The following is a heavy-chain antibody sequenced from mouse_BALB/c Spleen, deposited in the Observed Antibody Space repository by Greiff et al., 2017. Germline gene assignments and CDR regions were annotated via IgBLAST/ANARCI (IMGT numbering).Heavy chain of an antibody. D-gene: IGHD4-1*01. CDR1: GYTFTSYW. Sequence: QVQLKESGAELAKPGASVKMSCKASGYTFTSYWMHWVKQRPGQGLEWIGYINPSTGYTEYNQKFKDKATLTADKSSSTAYMQLSSLTSEDSAVYYCARLTSRGFACWGQGTLVTVSA. CDR2: INPSTGYT. J-gene: IGHJ3*01. CDR3: ARLTSRGFAC. V-gene: IGHV1-7*01.